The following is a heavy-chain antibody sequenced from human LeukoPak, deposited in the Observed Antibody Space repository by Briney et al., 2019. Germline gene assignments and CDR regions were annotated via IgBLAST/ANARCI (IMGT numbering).Heavy chain of an antibody. Sequence: GGSLRLSCAASGFTFSNFAMHSVRQAPGKGLEWVAVISYDGDNEYYADSVKGQFTISRDNSKDRLYLQMNSLRPEDTAMYYCARVRGGRSWYYYGMDVWGRGTTVTVSS. CDR2: ISYDGDNE. D-gene: IGHD3-16*01. CDR1: GFTFSNFA. V-gene: IGHV3-30-3*01. J-gene: IGHJ6*02. CDR3: ARVRGGRSWYYYGMDV.